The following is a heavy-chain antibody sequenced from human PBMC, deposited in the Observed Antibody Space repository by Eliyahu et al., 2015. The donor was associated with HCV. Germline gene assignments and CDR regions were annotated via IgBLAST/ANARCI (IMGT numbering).Heavy chain of an antibody. CDR3: ATSSSDSFWGGAFDI. Sequence: QVQLVQSGAEVKKTGSSVKVSCKASGGTFSSYTIVGIANYAQKFQGRVTITADAFTSTGYMDLSSLRSEDTAVYYCATSSSDSFWGGAFDIWGQGTMVTVSS. V-gene: IGHV1-69*02. D-gene: IGHD3-3*01. CDR1: GGTFSS. J-gene: IGHJ3*02. CDR2: IVGIA.